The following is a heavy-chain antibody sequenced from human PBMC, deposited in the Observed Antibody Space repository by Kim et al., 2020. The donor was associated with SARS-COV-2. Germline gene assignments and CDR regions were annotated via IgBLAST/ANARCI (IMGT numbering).Heavy chain of an antibody. CDR1: GGTFSSYA. J-gene: IGHJ5*02. CDR3: ARARGLVVVAATRGPETGGWFDP. Sequence: SVKVSCKASGGTFSSYAISWVRQAPGQGLEWMGGIIPIFGTANYAQKFQGRVTITADESTSTAYMELSSLRSEDTAVYYCARARGLVVVAATRGPETGGWFDPWGQGTLVTVSS. CDR2: IIPIFGTA. D-gene: IGHD2-15*01. V-gene: IGHV1-69*13.